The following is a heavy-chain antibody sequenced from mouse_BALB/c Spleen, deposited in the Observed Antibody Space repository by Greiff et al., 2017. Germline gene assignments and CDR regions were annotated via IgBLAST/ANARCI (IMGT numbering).Heavy chain of an antibody. CDR2: ISSGGST. CDR1: GFTFSSYA. D-gene: IGHD2-14*01. CDR3: ARGYYRYDDGTDVNFDY. Sequence: EVQLVESGGGLVKPGGSLKLSCAASGFTFSSYAMSWVRQTPEKRLEWVASISSGGSTYYPDSVKGRFTISRDNARNILYLQMSSLRSEDTAMYYCARGYYRYDDGTDVNFDYWGQGTTLTVSS. V-gene: IGHV5-6-5*01. J-gene: IGHJ2*01.